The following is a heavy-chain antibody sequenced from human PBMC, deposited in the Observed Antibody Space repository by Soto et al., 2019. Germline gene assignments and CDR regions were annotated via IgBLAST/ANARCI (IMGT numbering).Heavy chain of an antibody. V-gene: IGHV1-18*01. CDR1: GYTFTSYA. J-gene: IGHJ4*02. CDR3: ARIAASGIVHDFDF. D-gene: IGHD6-13*01. Sequence: QVQLVQSEGEVKKPGASVKISCRASGYTFTSYAINWVRQAPGQGLEWMGWISAHSGNTNYAQKVQGRVTMTTDTSTSTAYMEFRSLRSDDTAIYYCARIAASGIVHDFDFWGQGTLVTVSS. CDR2: ISAHSGNT.